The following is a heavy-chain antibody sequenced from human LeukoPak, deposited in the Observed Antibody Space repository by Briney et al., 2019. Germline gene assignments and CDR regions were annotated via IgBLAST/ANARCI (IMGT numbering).Heavy chain of an antibody. Sequence: GASVKVSCKASGYTFNIYGISWVRQAPGQGLQWMGWISGYNGDTDNAQKFQGRVTMTTDTSTSTAYMELRSLRSDDTAVYYCARDPHQFSSGWSHFDYWGQGALVTVSS. J-gene: IGHJ4*02. V-gene: IGHV1-18*01. CDR1: GYTFNIYG. CDR3: ARDPHQFSSGWSHFDY. D-gene: IGHD6-19*01. CDR2: ISGYNGDT.